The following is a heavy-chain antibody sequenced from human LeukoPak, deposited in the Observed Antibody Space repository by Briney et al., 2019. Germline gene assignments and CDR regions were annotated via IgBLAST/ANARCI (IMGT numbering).Heavy chain of an antibody. V-gene: IGHV4-61*02. Sequence: SETLSLTCTVSGGSLSSGSYYWSWFRQPAGTGLEWIGRIYTSGSTNYNPSLKSRVTISVDTSKNQFSLKLSPVTAAATAVYYCARGVRELRFVDYWGQGTLVTVSS. D-gene: IGHD1-26*01. CDR2: IYTSGST. J-gene: IGHJ4*02. CDR3: ARGVRELRFVDY. CDR1: GGSLSSGSYY.